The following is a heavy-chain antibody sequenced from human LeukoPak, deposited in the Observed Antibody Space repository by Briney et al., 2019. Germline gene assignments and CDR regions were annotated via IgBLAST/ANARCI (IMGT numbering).Heavy chain of an antibody. D-gene: IGHD2-21*02. CDR1: GLTFSSHW. CDR2: ITNDGSST. Sequence: PGGSLRLSCAASGLTFSSHWMHWVRQAPGKGLVWVSRITNDGSSTTYADSVKGRFTISRDNAKNMLYLQVNSLRAEDTAVYYCAKVPESGGDLLFDYWGQGTLVTVSS. CDR3: AKVPESGGDLLFDY. V-gene: IGHV3-74*01. J-gene: IGHJ4*02.